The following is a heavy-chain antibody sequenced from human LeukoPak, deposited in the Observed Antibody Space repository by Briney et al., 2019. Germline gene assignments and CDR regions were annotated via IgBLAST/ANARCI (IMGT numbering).Heavy chain of an antibody. J-gene: IGHJ4*02. Sequence: PSETLSLTCTISGGSFSSYYWNWIRQSSEKGLEWIGSIYYSGSTYYNPSLKSRVTISVDTSKNQFSLKLSSVTAADTAVYYCASPLGFGGYYWGQGTLVTVSP. D-gene: IGHD3-16*01. CDR2: IYYSGST. CDR3: ASPLGFGGYY. CDR1: GGSFSSYY. V-gene: IGHV4-59*05.